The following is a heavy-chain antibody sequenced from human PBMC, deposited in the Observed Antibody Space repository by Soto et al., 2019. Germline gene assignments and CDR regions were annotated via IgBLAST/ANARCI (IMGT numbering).Heavy chain of an antibody. V-gene: IGHV3-33*01. J-gene: IGHJ4*02. CDR2: IWSDGSKR. CDR1: GFSFSNYG. Sequence: HPGGSLRLSCVASGFSFSNYGMHWVRQAPGKGLEWVAVIWSDGSKRYYADSVKGRFTVSRDTAKNTLYLQMDSLRVEDTAVYYCGRGGSWSSDYWGQGTLVSVSS. CDR3: GRGGSWSSDY. D-gene: IGHD6-13*01.